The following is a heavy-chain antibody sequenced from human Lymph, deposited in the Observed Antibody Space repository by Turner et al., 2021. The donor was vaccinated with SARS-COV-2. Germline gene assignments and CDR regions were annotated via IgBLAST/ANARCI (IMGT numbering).Heavy chain of an antibody. CDR1: GGSMNNNY. CDR2: IFYRGST. V-gene: IGHV4-59*01. Sequence: QVQLQESGPRLVKPLETLSLTCTVSGGSMNNNYWSWIRQPPGKRLELIGFIFYRGSTNYNPSLKSRVTISVDTAENQFSLKLTSVTAADTAIYYCARQTVNNWVDPWGQGTLVTVSS. J-gene: IGHJ5*02. D-gene: IGHD2-21*02. CDR3: ARQTVNNWVDP.